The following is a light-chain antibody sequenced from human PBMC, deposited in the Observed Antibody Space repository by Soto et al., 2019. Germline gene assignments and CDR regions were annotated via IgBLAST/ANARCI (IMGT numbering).Light chain of an antibody. V-gene: IGKV1-27*01. CDR2: AAS. Sequence: DIQMTQSPSSLSASIGDRVTITCRASQDVRRYLAWYQQKPGKVPKLLISAASSLQSAVPSRFSGSGSGTDFTLTISSLQPEDVAPYYCQNYNAAPRTFGQGTRVEIK. CDR3: QNYNAAPRT. CDR1: QDVRRY. J-gene: IGKJ1*01.